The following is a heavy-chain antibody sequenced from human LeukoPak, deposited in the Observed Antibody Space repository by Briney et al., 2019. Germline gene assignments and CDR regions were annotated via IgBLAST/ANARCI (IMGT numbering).Heavy chain of an antibody. CDR3: ARVGEKITGTNFYYYYGMDV. CDR2: MNPNSGNT. D-gene: IGHD1-20*01. Sequence: ASVKVSCKASGYTFTSYDIHWVRQATGQGLEWMGWMNPNSGNTGYAQKFQGRVTMTRNTSISTAYMELSSLRSEDTAVYYCARVGEKITGTNFYYYYGMDVWGQGTTVTVSS. J-gene: IGHJ6*02. CDR1: GYTFTSYD. V-gene: IGHV1-8*01.